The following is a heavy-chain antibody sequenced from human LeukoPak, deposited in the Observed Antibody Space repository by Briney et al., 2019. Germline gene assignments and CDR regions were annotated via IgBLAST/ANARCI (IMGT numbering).Heavy chain of an antibody. D-gene: IGHD1-26*01. Sequence: GGSLRLSCAASGFTVSSHYMSWVRQAPGKGLEWVSSISSSSSYIYYADSVKGRFTISRDNAKNSLYLQMNSLRAEDTAVYYCARVTQVGYFDYWGEGTLVTVSS. V-gene: IGHV3-21*01. J-gene: IGHJ4*02. CDR3: ARVTQVGYFDY. CDR2: ISSSSSYI. CDR1: GFTVSSHY.